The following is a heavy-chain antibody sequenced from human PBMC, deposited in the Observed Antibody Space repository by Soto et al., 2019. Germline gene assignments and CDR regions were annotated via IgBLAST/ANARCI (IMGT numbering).Heavy chain of an antibody. CDR3: ARRGSGSYYDS. D-gene: IGHD1-26*01. J-gene: IGHJ4*02. CDR1: GFTFSSYA. CDR2: ISGSGGST. Sequence: EVQLLESGGGLVQPGGSLRLSCAASGFTFSSYAMRWVRQAPVKGLEWVSAISGSGGSTYYADSVKGRFTISRDNSKDTLYLKMNSLRAGDTAVYSCARRGSGSYYDSWGQGTLVYVSS. V-gene: IGHV3-23*01.